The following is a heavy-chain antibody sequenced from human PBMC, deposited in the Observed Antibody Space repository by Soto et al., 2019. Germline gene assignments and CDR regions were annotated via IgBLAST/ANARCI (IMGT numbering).Heavy chain of an antibody. CDR3: ARAGAYCGSDCYPWAFAI. Sequence: QVQLVESGGGVVQPGTSLRLSCAASGFTFSTYGMHWVRQTPGKGLEWVAIIWYEGLNIYYADSVKGRFTISRDDSKNTVYLEMNSLRPGDTAVYYCARAGAYCGSDCYPWAFAIWGHGTVVTVSS. J-gene: IGHJ3*02. V-gene: IGHV3-33*01. CDR1: GFTFSTYG. CDR2: IWYEGLNI. D-gene: IGHD2-21*02.